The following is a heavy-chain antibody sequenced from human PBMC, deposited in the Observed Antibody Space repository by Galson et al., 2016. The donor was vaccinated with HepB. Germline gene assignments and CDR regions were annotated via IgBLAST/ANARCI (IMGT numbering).Heavy chain of an antibody. CDR2: FSPSDGGT. V-gene: IGHV1-46*01. CDR3: ARAPDDYGDYCFDY. D-gene: IGHD4-17*01. CDR1: GNTSTTYF. J-gene: IGHJ4*02. Sequence: SVKVSCKASGNTSTTYFIHWVRQAPGQGLEWMGMFSPSDGGTNYAQRFQGRITMTRDPSPSIVYMELSSLRYEDTAVYLCARAPDDYGDYCFDYWGQGTLVTVSS.